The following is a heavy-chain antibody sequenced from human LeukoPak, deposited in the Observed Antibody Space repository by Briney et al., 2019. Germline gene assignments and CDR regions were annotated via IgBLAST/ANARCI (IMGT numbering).Heavy chain of an antibody. J-gene: IGHJ4*02. CDR3: ARGFDDILTRYYPFDS. Sequence: SQTLSLTCAISGDSVSSNSAAWNWIRQSPSRGLKWLGSTYYRYKWYNDYAVSVKSRITINPDTSKNQFSLQLNSVTPEATFVYYCARGFDDILTRYYPFDSWGQGTLVTVSS. CDR1: GDSVSSNSAA. CDR2: TYYRYKWYN. D-gene: IGHD3-9*01. V-gene: IGHV6-1*01.